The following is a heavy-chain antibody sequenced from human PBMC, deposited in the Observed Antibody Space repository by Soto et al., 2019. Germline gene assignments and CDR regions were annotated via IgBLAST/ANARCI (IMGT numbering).Heavy chain of an antibody. CDR3: ASAWGGNVFDF. CDR2: ISYSGST. Sequence: QEQLQESGPGLVKPSETLSLTCTVSGGSISSYYWSWIRQPPGKGLEWIGYISYSGSTNYNPSLKSRVTISVDTSKNQFSLKLSSVTAADTAVYYCASAWGGNVFDFWGQGTLVTVSS. D-gene: IGHD3-16*01. V-gene: IGHV4-59*08. J-gene: IGHJ4*02. CDR1: GGSISSYY.